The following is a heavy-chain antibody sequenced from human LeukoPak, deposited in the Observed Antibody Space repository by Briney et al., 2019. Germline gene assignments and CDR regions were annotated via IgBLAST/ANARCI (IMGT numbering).Heavy chain of an antibody. CDR2: IYYSGST. CDR3: AREYCSGGSCYFDY. Sequence: SETLSLTCTVSGGSISSYYWNWIRQPPGKGLEWVGYIYYSGSTNYNPSLKSRVTISVDTSKNQFSLKLSSVTAADTAVYYCAREYCSGGSCYFDYWGQGTLVTVSS. CDR1: GGSISSYY. V-gene: IGHV4-59*12. D-gene: IGHD2-15*01. J-gene: IGHJ4*02.